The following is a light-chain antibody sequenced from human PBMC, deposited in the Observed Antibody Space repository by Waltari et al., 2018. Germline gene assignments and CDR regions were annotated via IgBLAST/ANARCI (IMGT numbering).Light chain of an antibody. Sequence: QLVVTQSPSASASLGASVKLTCTLSSAHSTYAIAWHQRQPAKGLRYLLKLNADGSHTKGAGIPDRVSGSSSGAERYLTISSLQSEDEADYYCQTWSIGLVFGGGTKLTVL. CDR2: LNADGSH. J-gene: IGLJ2*01. CDR3: QTWSIGLV. CDR1: SAHSTYA. V-gene: IGLV4-69*01.